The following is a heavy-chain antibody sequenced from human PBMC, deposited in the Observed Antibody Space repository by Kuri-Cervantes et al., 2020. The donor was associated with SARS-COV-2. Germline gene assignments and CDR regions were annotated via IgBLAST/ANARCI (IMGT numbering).Heavy chain of an antibody. J-gene: IGHJ5*02. CDR1: GFSFSSYA. V-gene: IGHV3-30*04. CDR3: ARDMGAIVLVRRDWFDP. CDR2: VSYDGSDN. Sequence: GGSLRLSCATSGFSFSSYAMHWVRQAPGKGPEWVAVVSYDGSDNDYADSVKGRFSISRDNSKNTLYLQMSSLRIEDTAIYCCARDMGAIVLVRRDWFDPWGPGTLVTVSS. D-gene: IGHD2-2*01.